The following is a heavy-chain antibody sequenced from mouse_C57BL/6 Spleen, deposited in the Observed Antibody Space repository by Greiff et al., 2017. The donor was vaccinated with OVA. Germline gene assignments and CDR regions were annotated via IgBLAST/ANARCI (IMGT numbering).Heavy chain of an antibody. Sequence: DVKLVESEGGLVQPGSSMKLSCTASGFTFSDYYMAWVRQVPEKGLEWVANINYDGSSTYYLDSLKSRFIISRDTAKNILYLQMSSLKSEDTATYYCARENGSDYFDYWGQGTTLTVSS. J-gene: IGHJ2*01. CDR1: GFTFSDYY. CDR3: ARENGSDYFDY. CDR2: INYDGSST. V-gene: IGHV5-16*01. D-gene: IGHD1-1*01.